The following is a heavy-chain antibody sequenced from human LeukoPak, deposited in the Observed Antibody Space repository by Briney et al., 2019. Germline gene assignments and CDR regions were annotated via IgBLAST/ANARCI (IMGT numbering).Heavy chain of an antibody. Sequence: GGSLRLSCAASGFTFSSYSMNWVRQAPGKGLEWVSSISSSSSYIYYADSVKGRFTISRDNAKNSLYLQMNSLRAEDTAVYYCARDVGALNPYSGYVVYGMDVWGQGTTVTVSS. J-gene: IGHJ6*02. V-gene: IGHV3-21*01. CDR2: ISSSSSYI. CDR3: ARDVGALNPYSGYVVYGMDV. D-gene: IGHD5-12*01. CDR1: GFTFSSYS.